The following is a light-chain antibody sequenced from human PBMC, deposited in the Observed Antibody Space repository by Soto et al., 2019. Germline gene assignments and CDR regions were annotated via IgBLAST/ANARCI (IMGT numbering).Light chain of an antibody. J-gene: IGKJ4*01. CDR2: YAS. CDR1: QSVGND. CDR3: QQRSNWPRT. V-gene: IGKV3-11*01. Sequence: EIVLTQSPATLSLSPGERATLSGRASQSVGNDLAWYHQKRGQAPRLLIYYASNRATGIPARFSGSGSGTDVTLTISSLEPEDFAVYYFQQRSNWPRTFGGGTKVEIK.